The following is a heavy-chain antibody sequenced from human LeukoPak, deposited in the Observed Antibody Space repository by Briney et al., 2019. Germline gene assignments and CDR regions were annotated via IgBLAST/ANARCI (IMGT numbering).Heavy chain of an antibody. CDR1: GGSFSGYY. Sequence: KPSETLSLTCAVYGGSFSGYYWSWIRQPPGKGLEWIGEINHSGSTNYNPSLKSRVTISVDTSKNRFSLKLSSVTAADTAVYYCARLRGSGSHPKDSWGQGTMVTVSS. CDR2: INHSGST. V-gene: IGHV4-34*01. J-gene: IGHJ3*01. CDR3: ARLRGSGSHPKDS. D-gene: IGHD3-10*01.